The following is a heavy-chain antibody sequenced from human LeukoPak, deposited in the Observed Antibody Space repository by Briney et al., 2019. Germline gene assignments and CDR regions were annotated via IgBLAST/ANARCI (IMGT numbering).Heavy chain of an antibody. Sequence: SETLSLTCTVSGGSISSSSYYWGWIRQPPGKGLEWVGSIYYSGSTYYNPSLKSRVTISVDTSKNQFSLKLSSVTAADTAVYYCARANYDYVWGSYRFVAFDIWGQGTMVTVSS. J-gene: IGHJ3*02. CDR3: ARANYDYVWGSYRFVAFDI. D-gene: IGHD3-16*02. CDR2: IYYSGST. V-gene: IGHV4-39*01. CDR1: GGSISSSSYY.